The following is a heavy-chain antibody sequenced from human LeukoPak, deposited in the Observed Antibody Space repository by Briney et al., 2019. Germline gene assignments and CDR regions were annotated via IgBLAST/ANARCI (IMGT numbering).Heavy chain of an antibody. D-gene: IGHD3-22*01. J-gene: IGHJ3*02. CDR1: GGSISSGGYS. CDR3: VRGYYYDSSGYWVRAFDI. CDR2: MYHSGTT. Sequence: SETLSLTCAVSGGSISSGGYSWSWIRQPPAKVLERIGYMYHSGTTHYNPSLKSRVTISVDRCKNQFSLKLSSVTATDTAVYYCVRGYYYDSSGYWVRAFDIWGQGTMVTVSS. V-gene: IGHV4-30-2*01.